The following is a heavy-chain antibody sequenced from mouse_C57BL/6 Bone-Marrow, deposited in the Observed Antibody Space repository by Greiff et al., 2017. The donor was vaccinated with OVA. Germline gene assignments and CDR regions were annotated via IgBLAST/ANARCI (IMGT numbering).Heavy chain of an antibody. CDR2: IWSGGSP. J-gene: IGHJ3*01. CDR3: ARNDYYGPFAY. CDR1: GFSLTSYG. Sequence: QVQLQQSGPGLVQPSQSLSITCTVSGFSLTSYGVHWVRQSPGKGLEWLGVIWSGGSPDYNAAFLSRLSISKDNSKSQVFFKMNSLQADDTAIDYCARNDYYGPFAYWGQGTLVTVSA. D-gene: IGHD1-1*01. V-gene: IGHV2-2*01.